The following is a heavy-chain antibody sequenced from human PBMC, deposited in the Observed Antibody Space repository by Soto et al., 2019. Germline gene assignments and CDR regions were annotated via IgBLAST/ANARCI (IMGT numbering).Heavy chain of an antibody. Sequence: SETLSLTCTVSGGSISSSSYYWGWIRQPPGKGLEWIGSIYYSGSTYYNPSLKSRVTISVDTSKNQFSLKLSSVTAADTAVYYCARRRSYCGGDCSSFNYWGQGTLVTVSS. CDR1: GGSISSSSYY. V-gene: IGHV4-39*01. D-gene: IGHD2-21*02. CDR2: IYYSGST. CDR3: ARRRSYCGGDCSSFNY. J-gene: IGHJ4*02.